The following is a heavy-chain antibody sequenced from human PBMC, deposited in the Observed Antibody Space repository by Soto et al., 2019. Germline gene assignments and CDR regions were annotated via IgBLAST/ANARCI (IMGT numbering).Heavy chain of an antibody. CDR3: ARGYCSGGSCGDAFDI. V-gene: IGHV4-31*03. CDR2: IYYSGST. D-gene: IGHD2-15*01. CDR1: GGSISSGGYY. Sequence: QVQLQESGPGLVKPSQTLSLTCTVSGGSISSGGYYWSWVRQHPGKGLELIGYIYYSGSTYYNPSLKSRVTKSVDTSKNQVSLKLSSVTAADTAVYYCARGYCSGGSCGDAFDIWGQGTMVTVSS. J-gene: IGHJ3*02.